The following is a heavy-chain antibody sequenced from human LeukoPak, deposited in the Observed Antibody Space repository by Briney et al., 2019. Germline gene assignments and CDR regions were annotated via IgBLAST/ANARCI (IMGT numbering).Heavy chain of an antibody. CDR2: INPNSGGT. Sequence: GASVKVSCKASGYTFTGYYVHWVRQAPGQGPEWMGWINPNSGGTNYAQKFQGRDTMTRDTSISTAYMELSRLRSDDTAVYYCARDLEVRGKGYYYYMDVWGKGTTVTVSS. D-gene: IGHD4-23*01. CDR3: ARDLEVRGKGYYYYMDV. CDR1: GYTFTGYY. V-gene: IGHV1-2*02. J-gene: IGHJ6*03.